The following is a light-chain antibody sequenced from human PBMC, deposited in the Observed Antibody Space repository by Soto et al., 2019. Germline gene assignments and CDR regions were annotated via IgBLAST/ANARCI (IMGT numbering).Light chain of an antibody. Sequence: DIQMTQSPSSLSASVGDRVTINCRASQSISTFLNWYQKKPGKAPKVLISAASTLQSGVPSRFSGRGSGTDFTLTISSLQPEDFATYYCQQSDSTPYTFGQGTTLETK. J-gene: IGKJ2*01. V-gene: IGKV1-39*01. CDR2: AAS. CDR1: QSISTF. CDR3: QQSDSTPYT.